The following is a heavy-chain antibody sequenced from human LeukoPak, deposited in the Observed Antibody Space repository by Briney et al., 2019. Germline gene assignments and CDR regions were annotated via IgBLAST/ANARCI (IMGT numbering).Heavy chain of an antibody. J-gene: IGHJ5*02. Sequence: SETLSLTCTVSGGSISSYYWSWIRQPAGKGLEWIGRIYTSGSTNYNPSLKSRVTMSVDTSKNQFSLKLSSVTAADTAVYYCARGGSRYGSGSIPNWFDPWGQGTLVTVSS. CDR1: GGSISSYY. CDR2: IYTSGST. V-gene: IGHV4-4*07. D-gene: IGHD3-10*01. CDR3: ARGGSRYGSGSIPNWFDP.